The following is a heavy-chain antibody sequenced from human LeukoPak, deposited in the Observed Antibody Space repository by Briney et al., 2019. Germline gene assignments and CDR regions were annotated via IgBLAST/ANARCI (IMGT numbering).Heavy chain of an antibody. V-gene: IGHV1-69*13. Sequence: SVKVSCKASGGSFSGHGLSWVRQAPGQGLEWMGGITAIYGRANYAQDFQGRVTVTADESMTTAYMEPSSLRSDDTAVYYCARGLHSSGYGYGMDVWGQGTTVIVSS. D-gene: IGHD3-22*01. CDR1: GGSFSGHG. CDR2: ITAIYGRA. J-gene: IGHJ6*02. CDR3: ARGLHSSGYGYGMDV.